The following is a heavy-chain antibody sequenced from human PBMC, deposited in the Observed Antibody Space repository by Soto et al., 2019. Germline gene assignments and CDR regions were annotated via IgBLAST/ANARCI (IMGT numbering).Heavy chain of an antibody. D-gene: IGHD3-10*01. CDR2: IDSGGRTT. CDR3: ARWFTYGNFDYFDY. J-gene: IGHJ4*02. V-gene: IGHV3-74*01. CDR1: GFTFRSDW. Sequence: GGSLRLSCGASGFTFRSDWMHWFRQAPGKGLVWVSRIDSGGRTTTYADSVKGRFTISRDNAKNTLYLQMNGLRAEDTALYYCARWFTYGNFDYFDYWGQGTQVTVSS.